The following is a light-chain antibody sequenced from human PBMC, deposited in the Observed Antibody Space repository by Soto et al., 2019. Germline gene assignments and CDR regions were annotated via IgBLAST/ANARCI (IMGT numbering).Light chain of an antibody. J-gene: IGKJ3*01. Sequence: EIVITQSPATLSVSPWERATLSCSASQSFRSNLAWYQQRPGQAPRLLIYGASTRDTGIPARFSGSESGTEFTLTISNLQSEDAAVYYCQQYNNWPPVTFGPGTRWIS. V-gene: IGKV3D-15*01. CDR2: GAS. CDR3: QQYNNWPPVT. CDR1: QSFRSN.